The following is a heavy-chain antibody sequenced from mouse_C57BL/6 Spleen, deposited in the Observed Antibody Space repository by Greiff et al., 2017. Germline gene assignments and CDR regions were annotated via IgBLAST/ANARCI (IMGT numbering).Heavy chain of an antibody. CDR2: IDPETGAT. CDR3: TRWGRRDYYAMDY. CDR1: GYTFTDYE. V-gene: IGHV1-15*01. D-gene: IGHD1-1*01. J-gene: IGHJ4*01. Sequence: QVQLQQPGAELVRPGASVTLSCKASGYTFTDYEMHWVKQTPVHGLEWIGAIDPETGATAYNQKFKGKAILTADKSSSTAYMGLRSLTSEDSAVXYCTRWGRRDYYAMDYWGQGTSVTVSS.